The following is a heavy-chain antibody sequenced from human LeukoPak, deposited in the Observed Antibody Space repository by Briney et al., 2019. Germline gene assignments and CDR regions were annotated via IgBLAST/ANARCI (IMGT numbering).Heavy chain of an antibody. CDR2: ISYSGST. CDR1: GGSISSYY. CDR3: ARVGRSSSYFDY. Sequence: SETLSLTCTVSGGSISSYYWSWIRQPPGKGPEWIGYISYSGSTNYNPSLKSRVTISVDTSKSQFSLKLSSVTAADTAGYYCARVGRSSSYFDYWGEGTQVTVSS. J-gene: IGHJ4*02. D-gene: IGHD6-13*01. V-gene: IGHV4-59*01.